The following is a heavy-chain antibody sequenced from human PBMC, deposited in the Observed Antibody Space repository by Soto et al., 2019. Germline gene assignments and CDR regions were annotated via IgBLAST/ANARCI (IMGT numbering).Heavy chain of an antibody. J-gene: IGHJ5*02. V-gene: IGHV4-61*01. CDR3: ATTHKYYDFWSGYYRSNWFDP. D-gene: IGHD3-3*01. CDR1: GGSVSSGSYY. Sequence: KASETLSLTCTVSGGSVSSGSYYWSWIRQPPGKGLEWIGYIYYSGSTNYNPSLKSRVTISVDTSKNQFSLKLSSVTAADTAVYYCATTHKYYDFWSGYYRSNWFDPWGQGTLVTVSS. CDR2: IYYSGST.